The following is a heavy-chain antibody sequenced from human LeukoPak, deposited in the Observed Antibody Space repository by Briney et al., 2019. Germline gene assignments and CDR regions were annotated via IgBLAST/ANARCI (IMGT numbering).Heavy chain of an antibody. V-gene: IGHV3-23*01. J-gene: IGHJ3*02. CDR3: AKEGAASSGWYGDAFDI. Sequence: PGGSLRLSCAASGFTFSSYAMSWVRQAPGKGLEWVSAISGSGGSTYYADSVKGRFTISRDNSKNTLYLKMNSLRAEDTAVYYCAKEGAASSGWYGDAFDIWGQGTMVTVSS. D-gene: IGHD6-19*01. CDR2: ISGSGGST. CDR1: GFTFSSYA.